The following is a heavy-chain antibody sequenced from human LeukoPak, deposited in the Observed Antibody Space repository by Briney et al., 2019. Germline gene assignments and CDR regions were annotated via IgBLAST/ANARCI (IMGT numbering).Heavy chain of an antibody. CDR3: ARDIATVQHQD. CDR2: ISCYNGNT. Sequence: ASVKVSCKTSGYTFTNYGISWVRQAPGQGLEWMGWISCYNGNTNYVQKFRGRVTMTADTSTSTVYMELRSLRSDDTAVCYCARDIATVQHQDWGQGTLVTVSS. J-gene: IGHJ4*02. D-gene: IGHD1-1*01. CDR1: GYTFTNYG. V-gene: IGHV1-18*01.